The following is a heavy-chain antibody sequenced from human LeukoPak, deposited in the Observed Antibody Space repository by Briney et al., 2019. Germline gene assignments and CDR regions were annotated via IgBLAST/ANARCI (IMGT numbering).Heavy chain of an antibody. CDR1: GFIVSGDF. J-gene: IGHJ4*02. CDR2: IYSDGST. Sequence: GGSLRLSCAASGFIVSGDFMSWVRQAPGKGLEWVSVIYSDGSTYYADSVKGRFTISRDNSKNTLDLQMTGLRAEDTAVYYCARQGTYSSAIGMGYWGQGTLVTVSS. D-gene: IGHD6-19*01. V-gene: IGHV3-66*04. CDR3: ARQGTYSSAIGMGY.